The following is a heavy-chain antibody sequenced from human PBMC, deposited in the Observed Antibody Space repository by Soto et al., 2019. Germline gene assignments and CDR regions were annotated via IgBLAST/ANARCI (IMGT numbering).Heavy chain of an antibody. CDR1: GGSVSDSNYY. CDR3: VSQRTSVLTQAYFDY. D-gene: IGHD2-8*01. J-gene: IGHJ4*02. Sequence: SETLSLTCTVSGGSVSDSNYYWGWIRQSPGKGLEWIGSVYYRGRSYSKSSVKSRVTISVDTSKNQFSLNLNSVTASDTAVYYCVSQRTSVLTQAYFDYWGPGALVTVSS. CDR2: VYYRGRS. V-gene: IGHV4-39*01.